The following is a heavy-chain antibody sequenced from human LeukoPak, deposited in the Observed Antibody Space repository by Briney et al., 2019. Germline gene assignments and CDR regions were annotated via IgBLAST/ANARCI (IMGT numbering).Heavy chain of an antibody. V-gene: IGHV4-59*01. CDR1: GGSISSYY. D-gene: IGHD5-18*01. CDR3: ARSRSGYSYDHAAFEV. CDR2: IYYSGST. Sequence: SETLSLTCTVSGGSISSYYWSWIRQPPEKGLEWIGYIYYSGSTNYIPSLKSRVTISVDTSRNQFSLKLSSVTAADTAVYYCARSRSGYSYDHAAFEVWGQGTMVTVSS. J-gene: IGHJ3*01.